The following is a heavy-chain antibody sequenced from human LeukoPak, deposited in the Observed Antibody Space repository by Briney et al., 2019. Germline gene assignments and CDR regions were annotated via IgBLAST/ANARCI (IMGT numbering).Heavy chain of an antibody. V-gene: IGHV3-64D*06. Sequence: GGSLRLSCSASGFSFNKYAVHWVRQAPGKGLEYVSGNYSDGDNSHYADSAKGRFTISRDNSKNVLYLQLSSLRPEDTALYYCVKTMVAFGGLIRTDAFDIWGQGTMVTVSS. CDR3: VKTMVAFGGLIRTDAFDI. J-gene: IGHJ3*02. D-gene: IGHD3-16*01. CDR2: NYSDGDNS. CDR1: GFSFNKYA.